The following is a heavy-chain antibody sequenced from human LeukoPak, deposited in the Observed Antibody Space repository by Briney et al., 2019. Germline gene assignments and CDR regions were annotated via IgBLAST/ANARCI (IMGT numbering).Heavy chain of an antibody. CDR1: GFTVDSNY. Sequence: GGSLRLSCAASGFTVDSNYLSWVRQASGKGLEWVSTIYTGGNTYYAASVKGRLTISRDNAKHSLYLQMNSLRAEDTAIYYCTRVGYIDEGIDYWGQGTLVTVSS. V-gene: IGHV3-53*01. J-gene: IGHJ4*02. CDR2: IYTGGNT. D-gene: IGHD5-24*01. CDR3: TRVGYIDEGIDY.